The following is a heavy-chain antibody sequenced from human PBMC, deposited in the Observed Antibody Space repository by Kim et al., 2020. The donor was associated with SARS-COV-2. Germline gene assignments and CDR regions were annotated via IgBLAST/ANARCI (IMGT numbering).Heavy chain of an antibody. D-gene: IGHD3-3*01. J-gene: IGHJ6*02. CDR2: ISGSGGST. CDR1: GFTFSSYA. Sequence: GGSLRLSCAASGFTFSSYAMSWVRQAPGKGLEWVSAISGSGGSTYYADSVKGRFTISRDNSKNTLYLQMNSLRAEDTAVYYCALPPFFSEYQNYYYGMDVWGQGTTVTVSS. CDR3: ALPPFFSEYQNYYYGMDV. V-gene: IGHV3-23*01.